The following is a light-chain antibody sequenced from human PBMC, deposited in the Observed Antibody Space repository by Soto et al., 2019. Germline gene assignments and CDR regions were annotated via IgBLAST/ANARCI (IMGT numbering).Light chain of an antibody. CDR1: QVISSW. CDR2: KAT. Sequence: DVQMTQSPSSLSASVGDRVTITCRARQVISSWLVWYQQKPGNAPKLLIYKATTLQSGVPSRFSGREPGTEFTLTISGLQPEDFATYYCQQASDFPFTFGGGXXVRIK. CDR3: QQASDFPFT. J-gene: IGKJ4*01. V-gene: IGKV1-12*01.